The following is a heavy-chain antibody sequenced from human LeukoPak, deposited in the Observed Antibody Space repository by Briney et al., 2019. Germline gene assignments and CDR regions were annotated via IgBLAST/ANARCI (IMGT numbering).Heavy chain of an antibody. J-gene: IGHJ4*02. Sequence: GGSLRLSCSGSGFTFTSYAMHWVRQAPGKGLEYVSSISGNGGSTYYADSVNGRFTISRDNSKNQVYLQMSSLRDDDTAFYYCVKGGLYSGDYYGHWGQGTLVTVSS. D-gene: IGHD1-26*01. CDR1: GFTFTSYA. CDR2: ISGNGGST. V-gene: IGHV3-64D*06. CDR3: VKGGLYSGDYYGH.